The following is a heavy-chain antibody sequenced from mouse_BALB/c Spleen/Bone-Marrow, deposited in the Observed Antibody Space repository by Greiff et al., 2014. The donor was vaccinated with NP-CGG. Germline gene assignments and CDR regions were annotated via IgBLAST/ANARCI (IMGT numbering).Heavy chain of an antibody. Sequence: QVQLQQSAAELARPGASVKMSCKASGYTFSRYTIHWIKQRPGQGLEWIGFTNPASEFSEYNQKFKDKTTLTADKSSTTAYMQLNSLTSEDSAVYYCARSGTPAWFAYWGQGTLVTVSA. D-gene: IGHD3-3*01. CDR3: ARSGTPAWFAY. CDR2: TNPASEFS. V-gene: IGHV1-4*02. J-gene: IGHJ3*01. CDR1: GYTFSRYT.